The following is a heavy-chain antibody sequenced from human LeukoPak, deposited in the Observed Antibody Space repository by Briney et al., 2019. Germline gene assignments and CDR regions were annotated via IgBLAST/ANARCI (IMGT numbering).Heavy chain of an antibody. CDR1: GGTFSSYA. CDR2: INPILGIA. J-gene: IGHJ5*02. Sequence: SVKVSCKASGGTFSSYAISWVRQAPGQGLEWMGRINPILGIANYAQKFQGRVTITADKSTSTAYMELSSLRPEDTAVYYCARGTTYYYDSSGYYRVPNNWFDPWGQGTLVTVSS. CDR3: ARGTTYYYDSSGYYRVPNNWFDP. V-gene: IGHV1-69*04. D-gene: IGHD3-22*01.